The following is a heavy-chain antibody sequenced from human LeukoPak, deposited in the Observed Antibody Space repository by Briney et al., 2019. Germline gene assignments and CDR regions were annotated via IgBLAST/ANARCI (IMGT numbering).Heavy chain of an antibody. Sequence: SETLSLTCTVSGGSISSSSYYWGWIRQPPGKGLEWIGSIYYSGSTYYNPSLKSRVTISVDTSKNQFSLKLSSVTAADTAVYYCARHGNMITFGGAPFYFDYWGQGTLVTVSS. CDR2: IYYSGST. CDR1: GGSISSSSYY. J-gene: IGHJ4*02. CDR3: ARHGNMITFGGAPFYFDY. D-gene: IGHD3-16*01. V-gene: IGHV4-39*01.